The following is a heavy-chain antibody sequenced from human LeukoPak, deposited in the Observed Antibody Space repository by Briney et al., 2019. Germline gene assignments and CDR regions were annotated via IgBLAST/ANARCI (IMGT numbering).Heavy chain of an antibody. J-gene: IGHJ4*02. V-gene: IGHV1-2*02. CDR3: ARRIAVAGSPVYYFDY. D-gene: IGHD6-19*01. CDR1: GYTFTAYY. Sequence: ASVKVSCKASGYTFTAYYMHWVRQAPGQGLEWMGWINPNSGGANYAQKFQGRVTMTWDTSINTTFMELSRLRSDDTAVYYCARRIAVAGSPVYYFDYWGQGTLVTVSS. CDR2: INPNSGGA.